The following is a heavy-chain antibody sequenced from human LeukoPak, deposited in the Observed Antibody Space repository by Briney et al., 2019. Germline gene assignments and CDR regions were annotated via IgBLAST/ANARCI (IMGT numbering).Heavy chain of an antibody. CDR2: IIPILGIA. Sequence: SVTVSCKASGGTFSSYTISWVGQAPGQGLEWMGRIIPILGIANYAQKFQGRVTITADKSTSTAYMELSSLRSEDTAVFYCARGHQPPYYGMDVWGQGTTVTVSS. J-gene: IGHJ6*02. CDR1: GGTFSSYT. V-gene: IGHV1-69*02. CDR3: ARGHQPPYYGMDV.